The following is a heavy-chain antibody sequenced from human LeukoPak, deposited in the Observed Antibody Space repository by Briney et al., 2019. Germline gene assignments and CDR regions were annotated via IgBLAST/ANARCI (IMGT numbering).Heavy chain of an antibody. CDR3: ARGRSGSYFAFDI. CDR1: GGSISSYY. Sequence: SETLSLTCTVSGGSISSYYWSWIRQPPGKGLEWIGYIYYSGSTNYNPSLKSRVTISVDTSKNQFSLKLSSVIAADTAVYYCARGRSGSYFAFDIWGQGTMVTVSS. CDR2: IYYSGST. J-gene: IGHJ3*02. D-gene: IGHD1-26*01. V-gene: IGHV4-59*01.